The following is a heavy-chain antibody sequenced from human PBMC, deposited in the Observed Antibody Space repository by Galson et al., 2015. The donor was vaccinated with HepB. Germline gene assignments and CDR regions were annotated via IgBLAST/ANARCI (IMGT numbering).Heavy chain of an antibody. CDR2: IYWDDDK. CDR3: AHSAGSGGRVYYGMDV. CDR1: GFSLSTSGVG. D-gene: IGHD3-10*01. V-gene: IGHV2-5*02. Sequence: PALVKPTQTLTLTCTFSGFSLSTSGVGVGWIRQPPGKALEWLALIYWDDDKRYSPSLKSRLTITKDTSKNQVVLTMTNMDPVDTATYYCAHSAGSGGRVYYGMDVWGQGTTVTVSS. J-gene: IGHJ6*02.